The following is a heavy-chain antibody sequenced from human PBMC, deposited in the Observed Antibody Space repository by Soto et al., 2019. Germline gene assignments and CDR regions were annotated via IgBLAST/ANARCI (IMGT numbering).Heavy chain of an antibody. CDR2: ISAYNGNT. Sequence: QVQLVQSGAEVKKPGASVKVSCKASGYTFTSYGISWVRQAPGQGLEWLGGISAYNGNTNYAQKLQGRVTSTTDTSTSTAYMELRSLRSDDTAVYYCARLNYGSGIYAAPGAFDIWGQGTMVTVSS. CDR3: ARLNYGSGIYAAPGAFDI. CDR1: GYTFTSYG. D-gene: IGHD3-10*01. J-gene: IGHJ3*02. V-gene: IGHV1-18*01.